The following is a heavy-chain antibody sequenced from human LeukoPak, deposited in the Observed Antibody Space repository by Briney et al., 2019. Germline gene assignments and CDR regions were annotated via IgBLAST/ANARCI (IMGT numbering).Heavy chain of an antibody. CDR2: ISYDGSNK. J-gene: IGHJ4*02. V-gene: IGHV3-30*18. CDR3: AKDPAGSYDRGYFDY. CDR1: GFTFSSYG. D-gene: IGHD5-18*01. Sequence: GGSLRLSCAASGFTFSSYGMHWVRQAPGKGLEWVAVISYDGSNKYYADSVKGRFTTSRDNSKNTLYLQMNSLRAEDTAVYYCAKDPAGSYDRGYFDYWGQGTLVTVSS.